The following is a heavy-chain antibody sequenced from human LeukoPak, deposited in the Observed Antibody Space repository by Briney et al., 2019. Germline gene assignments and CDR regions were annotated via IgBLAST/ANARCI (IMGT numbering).Heavy chain of an antibody. Sequence: GGSLRLSCAASGFTFSSYGMSWVRQAPGKGLEWVSSISDSGGSTYCADSVKGRFTISRDNSKNTLYLQVNSLRAEDTAVYYCAKDSSYSSSWYYFDCWGQGTLVTVSS. V-gene: IGHV3-23*01. CDR1: GFTFSSYG. CDR2: ISDSGGST. CDR3: AKDSSYSSSWYYFDC. J-gene: IGHJ4*02. D-gene: IGHD6-13*01.